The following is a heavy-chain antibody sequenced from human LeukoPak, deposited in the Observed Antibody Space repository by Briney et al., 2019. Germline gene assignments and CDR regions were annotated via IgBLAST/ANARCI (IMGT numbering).Heavy chain of an antibody. J-gene: IGHJ4*02. CDR1: GGSISSYY. V-gene: IGHV4-4*09. CDR2: IYTSGST. D-gene: IGHD6-13*01. CDR3: ASISSSSGTSWDY. Sequence: SETLSLTCTVSGGSISSYYWSWIRQPPGKGLEWIGYIYTSGSTNYNPSLKSRVTISVDTSKTQFSLKLSSVTAADTAVYYCASISSSSGTSWDYWGQGTLVTVSS.